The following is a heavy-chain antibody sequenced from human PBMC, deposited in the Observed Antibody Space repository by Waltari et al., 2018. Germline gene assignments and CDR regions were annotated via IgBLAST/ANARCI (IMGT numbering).Heavy chain of an antibody. Sequence: QVQLVQSGAEGKKPGSSVKVSCKASGGTFSSYAISWVRQAPGQGLEWMGGIIPIFGTANYAQKFQGRVTITTDESTSTAYMELSSLRSEDTAVYYCARDYDYIWGSYRWGWFDPWGQGTLVTVSS. CDR1: GGTFSSYA. V-gene: IGHV1-69*05. J-gene: IGHJ5*02. CDR2: IIPIFGTA. D-gene: IGHD3-16*02. CDR3: ARDYDYIWGSYRWGWFDP.